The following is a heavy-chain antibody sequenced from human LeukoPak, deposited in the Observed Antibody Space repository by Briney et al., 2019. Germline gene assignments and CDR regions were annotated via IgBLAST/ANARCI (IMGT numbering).Heavy chain of an antibody. V-gene: IGHV1-46*01. J-gene: IGHJ4*02. CDR1: GYTFTSYY. Sequence: ASVKVSCKASGYTFTSYYMHWVRQAPGQGLEWMGIINPSGSGTTYAQRFQGRVTMTRVTSTSTVYMELSSLRSEDTAVYYCARRGSYGYVDNYWGQGTLVTVSS. CDR2: INPSGSGT. D-gene: IGHD5-18*01. CDR3: ARRGSYGYVDNY.